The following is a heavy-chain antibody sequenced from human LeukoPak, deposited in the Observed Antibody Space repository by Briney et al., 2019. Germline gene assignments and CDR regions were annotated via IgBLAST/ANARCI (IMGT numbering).Heavy chain of an antibody. Sequence: SETLSLTCTVSGVSISSYYWSWIRQPPGKGLELIGYIYYSGSTNYSPSLKSRVTISVDTSKNQLSLKLSSVTAADTAVYYCARFSVAAAGTGWFDPWGQGTLVTVSA. CDR1: GVSISSYY. CDR2: IYYSGST. J-gene: IGHJ5*02. D-gene: IGHD6-13*01. CDR3: ARFSVAAAGTGWFDP. V-gene: IGHV4-59*01.